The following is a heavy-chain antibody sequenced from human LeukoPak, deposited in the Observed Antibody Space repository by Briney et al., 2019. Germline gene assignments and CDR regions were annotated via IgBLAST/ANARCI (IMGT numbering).Heavy chain of an antibody. Sequence: GASLRLSCAASGFTFSSYAMSWVRQAPGKGLEWVANIVKDGSEEHYVDSVKGRFTISRDNAKNSLYLQMNSLRAEDTAVYYCARDGAYSSSWYYYYGVDVWGKGTTVTVSS. V-gene: IGHV3-7*01. J-gene: IGHJ6*04. CDR2: IVKDGSEE. CDR1: GFTFSSYA. CDR3: ARDGAYSSSWYYYYGVDV. D-gene: IGHD6-13*01.